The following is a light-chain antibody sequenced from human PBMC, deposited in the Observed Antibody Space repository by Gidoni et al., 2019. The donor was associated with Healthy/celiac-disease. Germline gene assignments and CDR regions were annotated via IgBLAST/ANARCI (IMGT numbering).Light chain of an antibody. CDR2: DAS. V-gene: IGKV1-5*01. J-gene: IGKJ2*01. CDR1: QSISSL. Sequence: DIQMPQSPSTLSASVGDRVTIPCRASQSISSLLAWYQQKPGKAPKLLIYDASSLESGVPSRFSGSGSGTEFTLTISSLQPDDFATYYCKQYNSYSFGQGTKLEIK. CDR3: KQYNSYS.